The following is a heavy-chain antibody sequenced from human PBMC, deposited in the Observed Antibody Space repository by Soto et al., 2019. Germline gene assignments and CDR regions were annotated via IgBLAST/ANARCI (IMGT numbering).Heavy chain of an antibody. J-gene: IGHJ4*02. CDR3: ARASLWFGAQGSDY. CDR2: INPNSGGT. Sequence: ASVKVSFKASGYPFTGYYMHLVRQAPGQGLEWMGWINPNSGGTNYAQKFQGRVTMTRDTSISTAYMELSRLRSDDTAVYYCARASLWFGAQGSDYWGQGTLVTGSS. V-gene: IGHV1-2*02. CDR1: GYPFTGYY. D-gene: IGHD3-10*01.